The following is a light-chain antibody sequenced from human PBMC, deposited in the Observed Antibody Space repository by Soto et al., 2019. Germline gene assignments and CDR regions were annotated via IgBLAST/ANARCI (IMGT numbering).Light chain of an antibody. V-gene: IGKV3-20*01. CDR1: QSVSSY. Sequence: EIVLTQSPGTLSLSPGERATLSCRASQSVSSYLAWYQQKPGQAPRLLIYGASSRATGIPDRFSGSGSGTDFTLTISRLEPEDFAVYYCRQYGSSPYTFGQGTKLEIK. CDR3: RQYGSSPYT. CDR2: GAS. J-gene: IGKJ2*01.